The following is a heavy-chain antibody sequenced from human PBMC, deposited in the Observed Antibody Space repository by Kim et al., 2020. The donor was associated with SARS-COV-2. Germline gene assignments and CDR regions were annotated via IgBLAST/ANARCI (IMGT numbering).Heavy chain of an antibody. D-gene: IGHD3-22*01. CDR1: GFTFDDYA. CDR3: AKEVDITMIVGIGSAFDY. V-gene: IGHV3-9*01. J-gene: IGHJ4*02. Sequence: GGSLRLSCAASGFTFDDYAMHWVRQAPGKGLEWVSGISWNSGSIGYADSVKGRFTISRDNAKNSLYLQMNSLRAEDTALYYCAKEVDITMIVGIGSAFDYFSQGTLVTVSS. CDR2: ISWNSGSI.